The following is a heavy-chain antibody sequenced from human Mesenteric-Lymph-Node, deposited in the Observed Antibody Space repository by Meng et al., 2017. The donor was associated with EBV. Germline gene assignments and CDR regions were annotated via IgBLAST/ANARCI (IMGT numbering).Heavy chain of an antibody. J-gene: IGHJ4*01. Sequence: QIPLKASGPPLVNPTQTLTLPCTFSGVSLLTRGVAVSWIRQPPGKALECLGIIYWDDDKHYSPSLKSRLTITRDTSKSQVVLTMTNMDPVDTATYYCSHRRSDFAGNIIVDYWGHGTLVTVSS. CDR3: SHRRSDFAGNIIVDY. CDR1: GVSLLTRGVA. CDR2: IYWDDDK. V-gene: IGHV2-5*02. D-gene: IGHD6-13*01.